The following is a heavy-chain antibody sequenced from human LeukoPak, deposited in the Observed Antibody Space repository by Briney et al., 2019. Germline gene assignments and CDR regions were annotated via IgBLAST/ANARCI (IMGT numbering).Heavy chain of an antibody. CDR1: GVSISSYY. V-gene: IGHV4-59*08. D-gene: IGHD2-2*01. CDR3: ARRSQGAYLDPFDL. Sequence: SETLSLTCTVSGVSISSYYWNWIRQPPGKGLEWIGYVYYSGSTNYNPSLKSRVTMSVDTSKKHFSLRLSSVTAADTAVYYCARRSQGAYLDPFDLWGQGTMVTVSS. CDR2: VYYSGST. J-gene: IGHJ3*01.